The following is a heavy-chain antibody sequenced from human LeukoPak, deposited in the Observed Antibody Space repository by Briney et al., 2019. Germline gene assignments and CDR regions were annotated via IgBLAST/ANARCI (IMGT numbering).Heavy chain of an antibody. Sequence: GGSLRLSCVASGFTVSNNYMSWVRQAPGKGLDWVSIIYSGGGTYYADSVKGRFTISRDSSKNTLYLQMNSLRAEDTAVYYCARGANGPFDYWGQGTLVTVSS. CDR3: ARGANGPFDY. V-gene: IGHV3-53*01. CDR1: GFTVSNNY. D-gene: IGHD2-8*01. J-gene: IGHJ4*02. CDR2: IYSGGGT.